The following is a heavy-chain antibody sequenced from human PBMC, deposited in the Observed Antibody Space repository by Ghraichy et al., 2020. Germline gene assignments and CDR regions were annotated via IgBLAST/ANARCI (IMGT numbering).Heavy chain of an antibody. CDR3: ARDPSGGIVGATPYYYYYMDV. J-gene: IGHJ6*03. V-gene: IGHV3-48*02. CDR1: GFTFSSYS. Sequence: GGSLRLSCAASGFTFSSYSMNWVRQAPGKGLEWVSYISSSSSTIYYADSVKGRFTISRDNAKNSLYLQMNSLRDEDTAVYYCARDPSGGIVGATPYYYYYMDVWGKGTTVTVSS. CDR2: ISSSSSTI. D-gene: IGHD1-26*01.